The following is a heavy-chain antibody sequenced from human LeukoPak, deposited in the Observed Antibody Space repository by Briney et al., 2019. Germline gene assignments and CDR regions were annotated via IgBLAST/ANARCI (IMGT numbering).Heavy chain of an antibody. D-gene: IGHD3-16*01. V-gene: IGHV3-21*01. CDR2: ISSSSSYI. CDR1: GFTFSSYS. J-gene: IGHJ4*02. CDR3: ARVATGSYHFDY. Sequence: GGSLRLSCAASGFTFSSYSMNWVRQAPGKGLEWVASISSSSSYIYYADSVKGRFTLSRDNAKNTLYLQMNSLRAEDTAVYYCARVATGSYHFDYWGQGTLATVSS.